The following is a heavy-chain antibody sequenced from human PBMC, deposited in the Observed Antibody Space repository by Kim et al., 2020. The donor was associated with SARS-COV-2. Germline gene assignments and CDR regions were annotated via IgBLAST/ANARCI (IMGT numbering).Heavy chain of an antibody. CDR3: ARGAVAGAFDI. Sequence: TYYNPSLKSRVTISVDTSKNQFSLKLSSVTAADTAVYYCARGAVAGAFDIWGQGTMVTVSS. CDR2: T. J-gene: IGHJ3*02. V-gene: IGHV4-31*02. D-gene: IGHD6-19*01.